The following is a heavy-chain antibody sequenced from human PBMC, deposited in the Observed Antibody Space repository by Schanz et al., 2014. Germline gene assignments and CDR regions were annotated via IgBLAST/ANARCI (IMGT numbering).Heavy chain of an antibody. CDR3: TRDSRTWNNWFDS. Sequence: EVQLVESGGGLVQPGGSLRLSCAASGFTFSRNAMNWVRQAPGKGLQWVGFIRSKDYGGPPEYVAPVKGRFTISRDDSRGIAYLHMTSLKTEDTGVYYCTRDSRTWNNWFDSWGQGTLVIVSS. CDR2: IRSKDYGGPP. V-gene: IGHV3-49*04. CDR1: GFTFSRNA. D-gene: IGHD1-1*01. J-gene: IGHJ5*01.